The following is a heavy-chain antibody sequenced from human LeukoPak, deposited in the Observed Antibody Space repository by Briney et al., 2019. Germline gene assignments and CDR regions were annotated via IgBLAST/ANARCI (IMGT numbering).Heavy chain of an antibody. D-gene: IGHD3-10*01. J-gene: IGHJ4*02. CDR2: INQDGSEK. V-gene: IGHV3-7*01. Sequence: GGSLRLSCAASGFTFSNYWMNWVRQAPGKGLEWVANINQDGSEKFHVDSVKGRFTISRDNAKNSLYVQMNSLRAEDTAVYYCARDGWGYGSGMLFDYWGQGILVTVSS. CDR1: GFTFSNYW. CDR3: ARDGWGYGSGMLFDY.